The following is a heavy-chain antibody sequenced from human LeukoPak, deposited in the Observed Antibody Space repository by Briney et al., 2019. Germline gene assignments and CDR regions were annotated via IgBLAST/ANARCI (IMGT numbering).Heavy chain of an antibody. CDR3: AISGDYYDSSGLVDY. CDR2: ISGSGGST. J-gene: IGHJ4*02. V-gene: IGHV3-23*01. CDR1: GFTFSSYA. Sequence: PGGSLRLPCAASGFTFSSYAMSWVRQAPGKGLEWVSAISGSGGSTYYADSVKGRFTISRDNSKNTLYLQMNSLRAEDTAVYYCAISGDYYDSSGLVDYWGQGTLVTVSS. D-gene: IGHD3-22*01.